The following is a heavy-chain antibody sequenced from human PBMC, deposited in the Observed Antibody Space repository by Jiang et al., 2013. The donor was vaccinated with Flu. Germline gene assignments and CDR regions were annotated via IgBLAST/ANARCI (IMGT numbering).Heavy chain of an antibody. CDR3: ATLAAAFDY. J-gene: IGHJ4*02. CDR1: GGSISSSSYY. V-gene: IGHV4-39*01. CDR2: IYYSGST. D-gene: IGHD6-25*01. Sequence: GLVKPSETLSLTCTVSGGSISSSSYYWGWIRQPPGKGLEWIGSIYYSGSTYYNPSLKSRVTISVDTSKNQFSLKLSSVTAADTAVYYCATLAAAFDYWGQGTLVTVSS.